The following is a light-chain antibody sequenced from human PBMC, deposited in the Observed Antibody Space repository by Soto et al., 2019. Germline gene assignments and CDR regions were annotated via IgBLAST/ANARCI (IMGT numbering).Light chain of an antibody. V-gene: IGKV1-5*01. CDR2: DAS. CDR3: QQYNSYLYT. CDR1: QSISSW. Sequence: DMQMTQSPSTLSASVGDRVTITCRASQSISSWLAWYQQKPGKAPKLLIYDASSLESVVRSRFSGSGSGTEFTHTISTLQPDDYASYSCQQYNSYLYTFRQGTKLEIK. J-gene: IGKJ2*01.